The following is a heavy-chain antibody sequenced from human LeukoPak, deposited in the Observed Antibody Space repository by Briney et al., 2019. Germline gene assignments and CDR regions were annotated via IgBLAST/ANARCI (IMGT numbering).Heavy chain of an antibody. V-gene: IGHV4-59*08. CDR3: ARHLYYSGPGPYFAS. D-gene: IGHD3-10*01. J-gene: IGHJ4*02. CDR2: IYYSGGT. Sequence: PSETLSLTCTVSGASISRYYWSWIRQPPGKGLEYIGYIYYSGGTNSNPSLKSRVTISVDMSKNRCSLRLTALTAADTAVYYCARHLYYSGPGPYFASWGQGTLVTASS. CDR1: GASISRYY.